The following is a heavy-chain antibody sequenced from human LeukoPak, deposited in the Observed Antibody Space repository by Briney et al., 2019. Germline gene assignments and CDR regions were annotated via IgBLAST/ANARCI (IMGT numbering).Heavy chain of an antibody. V-gene: IGHV3-74*01. D-gene: IGHD6-6*01. CDR2: INNDGSGT. Sequence: GGSLRLSCAASGFTFSSYWMHWVRQAPGKGPVWVSRINNDGSGTTYADSVKGRFTISRDDAKNTLYLQMNSLRSEDTAVYYCARRDEYSSLPNWGQGTLVTVSS. CDR1: GFTFSSYW. J-gene: IGHJ4*02. CDR3: ARRDEYSSLPN.